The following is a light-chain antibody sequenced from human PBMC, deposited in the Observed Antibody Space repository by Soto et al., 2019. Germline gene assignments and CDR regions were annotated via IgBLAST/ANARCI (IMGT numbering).Light chain of an antibody. J-gene: IGKJ3*01. CDR2: DAS. Sequence: DIQMTQSPSSLSASVGDRVTISCWASQDISNYLNWYQQKPGKAPKLLIYDASTLETGVPSRFSGSGSGTDFTFTISSLQPEDIGTYYCQQYDTLQFTFGPGTKVNIK. CDR1: QDISNY. V-gene: IGKV1-33*01. CDR3: QQYDTLQFT.